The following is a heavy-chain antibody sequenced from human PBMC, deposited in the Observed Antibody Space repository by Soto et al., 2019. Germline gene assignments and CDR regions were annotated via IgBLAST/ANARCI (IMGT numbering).Heavy chain of an antibody. J-gene: IGHJ3*02. D-gene: IGHD3-22*01. Sequence: ASVKVSCKASGYTFTSYDINWVRQATGQGLEWMGWMNPNSGNTGYAQKFQGRVTMTRNTSISTAYMELSSLRSEDTAVYYCARLTYYYDSSGYYAPFDAFDIWGQGAMVTVSS. CDR1: GYTFTSYD. CDR2: MNPNSGNT. CDR3: ARLTYYYDSSGYYAPFDAFDI. V-gene: IGHV1-8*01.